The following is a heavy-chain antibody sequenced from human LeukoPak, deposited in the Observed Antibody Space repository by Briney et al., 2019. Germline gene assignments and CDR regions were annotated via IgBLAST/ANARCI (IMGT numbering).Heavy chain of an antibody. V-gene: IGHV3-43*02. CDR2: ISADGGST. J-gene: IGHJ4*02. CDR1: GLNFDDSA. CDR3: AKESGKFDY. Sequence: GGSLRLSCVASGLNFDDSAMHWVRQAPGKGLEWVSLISADGGSTFTADSVKGRFSISRDNSKNSLYLQMNSLRSEDTAMYYCAKESGKFDYWGQGTLVAVSS.